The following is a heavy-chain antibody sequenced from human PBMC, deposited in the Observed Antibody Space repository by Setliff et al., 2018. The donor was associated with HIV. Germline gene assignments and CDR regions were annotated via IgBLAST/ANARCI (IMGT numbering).Heavy chain of an antibody. CDR1: GDSMNNFD. CDR2: IYYSGST. J-gene: IGHJ3*02. D-gene: IGHD3-10*01. Sequence: PSETLSLTCTVSGDSMNNFDWSWIRQPPGKGLEWIGYIYYSGSTYYNPSLKSRVAVSVDTSKNQFSLSLSSVTAADTAVYYCARSSAERSAVRGLAIAFDIWGPGTKVTVS. CDR3: ARSSAERSAVRGLAIAFDI. V-gene: IGHV4-59*12.